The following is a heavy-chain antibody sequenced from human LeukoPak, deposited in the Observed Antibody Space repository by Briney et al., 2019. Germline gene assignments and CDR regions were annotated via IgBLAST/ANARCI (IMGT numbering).Heavy chain of an antibody. Sequence: GASVKVSCKASGYTFTGYYMHWVRQAPGQGLEWMGWINPNSGGTNYAQKFQGRVTMTRDTSISTAHMELSRLRSDDTAVYYCARDSDDFWSGYYNWFDPWGQGTLVTVSS. CDR3: ARDSDDFWSGYYNWFDP. V-gene: IGHV1-2*02. J-gene: IGHJ5*02. CDR2: INPNSGGT. CDR1: GYTFTGYY. D-gene: IGHD3-3*01.